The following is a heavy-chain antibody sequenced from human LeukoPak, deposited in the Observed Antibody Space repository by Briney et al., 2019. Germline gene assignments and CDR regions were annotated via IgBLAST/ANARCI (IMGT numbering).Heavy chain of an antibody. V-gene: IGHV3-69-1*01. D-gene: IGHD2-8*02. J-gene: IGHJ4*01. CDR1: GFAISTYA. Sequence: PGGSLRLSCAASGFAISTYAMAWVRQALGKGLEWISSLSSGRSPSYSDSLEGRLTMSSDNARNTLYLQMDNLRGEDTAMYYCARQLGYCAAGTCYFDSWGHGTQVTVSS. CDR3: ARQLGYCAAGTCYFDS. CDR2: LSSGRSP.